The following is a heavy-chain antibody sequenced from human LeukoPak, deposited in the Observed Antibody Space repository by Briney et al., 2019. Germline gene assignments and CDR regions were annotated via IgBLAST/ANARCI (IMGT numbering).Heavy chain of an antibody. CDR2: ISYSGTT. D-gene: IGHD6-13*01. V-gene: IGHV4-39*01. CDR1: GGSISSGNYY. J-gene: IGHJ4*02. Sequence: SETLPLTCTVSGGSISSGNYYWGWVRQPPGKGLEWIGSISYSGTTYYNLSLKSRVTLSVDTSKNQFSLKLSSVTAADTALYYCARHLRGGSIWFDYWGQGTLVTVSS. CDR3: ARHLRGGSIWFDY.